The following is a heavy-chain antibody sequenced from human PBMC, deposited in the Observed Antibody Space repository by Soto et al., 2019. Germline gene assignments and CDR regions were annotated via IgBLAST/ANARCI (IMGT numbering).Heavy chain of an antibody. V-gene: IGHV3-23*01. D-gene: IGHD6-13*01. Sequence: GGSLRLSCAASGFTFSSYAMSWVRQAPGKGLEWVSAISGSGGSTYYADSVKGRFTISRDNSKNTLYLQMNSLRAEDTAVYYCAKDLASSSSWYQDSQGGSVFDYWGQGTLVTVSS. J-gene: IGHJ4*02. CDR1: GFTFSSYA. CDR3: AKDLASSSSWYQDSQGGSVFDY. CDR2: ISGSGGST.